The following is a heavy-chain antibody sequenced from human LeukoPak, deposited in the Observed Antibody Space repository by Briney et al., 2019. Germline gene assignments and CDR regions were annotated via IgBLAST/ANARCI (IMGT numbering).Heavy chain of an antibody. Sequence: GGSLRLSCAASGFTFSSYGMHWVRQAPGKGLEWVAVISYDGSNKYYADSVKGRFTISRDNSKNTLYLQMNSLRAEDTAVYYCAKAGPGIAAAGLDYRGQGTLVTVSS. D-gene: IGHD6-13*01. CDR3: AKAGPGIAAAGLDY. CDR2: ISYDGSNK. CDR1: GFTFSSYG. J-gene: IGHJ4*02. V-gene: IGHV3-30*18.